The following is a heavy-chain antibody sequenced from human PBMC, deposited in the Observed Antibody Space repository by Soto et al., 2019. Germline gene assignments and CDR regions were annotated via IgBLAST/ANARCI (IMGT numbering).Heavy chain of an antibody. CDR1: DDSINSDKYY. D-gene: IGHD3-9*01. J-gene: IGHJ4*02. V-gene: IGHV4-39*01. CDR2: IYYRGNA. CDR3: ARLEGLATISYYFDF. Sequence: QLQLQESGPGLVKPSETLSLPGSVSDDSINSDKYYWGWIRRPPGKGLEWIGSIYYRGNAYYNPSLQTRVTISLEKSTSQFSLKLNSVTAADSAVYFCARLEGLATISYYFDFWGPGALVTVSS.